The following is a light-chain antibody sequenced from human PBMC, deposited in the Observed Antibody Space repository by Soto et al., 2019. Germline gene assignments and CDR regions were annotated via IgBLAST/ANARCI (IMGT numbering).Light chain of an antibody. V-gene: IGLV2-23*01. CDR3: GSCAGSITYVV. Sequence: QSVLTQPASVSGSPGQSITISCTGTSSDIGSYDLVSWYQQHPARAPKLIIYEGSKRPSGVSMRFSGSKSGYSASLTISGLQSEDEADYFCGSCAGSITYVVFGGGTKVTVL. CDR2: EGS. J-gene: IGLJ2*01. CDR1: SSDIGSYDL.